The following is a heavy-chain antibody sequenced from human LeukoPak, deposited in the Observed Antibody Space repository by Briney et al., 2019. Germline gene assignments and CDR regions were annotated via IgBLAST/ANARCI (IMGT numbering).Heavy chain of an antibody. V-gene: IGHV3-30*02. D-gene: IGHD6-13*01. J-gene: IGHJ4*02. Sequence: PGGSLRLSCAASGFTFSSYGMHWVRQAPGKGLEWVAFIQYDGSNKYYADSVKGRFTISRDNSKNTLYLQMDSLRADDTAVYFCARDSIRQQLYYFDYWGRGTLVTVSS. CDR1: GFTFSSYG. CDR2: IQYDGSNK. CDR3: ARDSIRQQLYYFDY.